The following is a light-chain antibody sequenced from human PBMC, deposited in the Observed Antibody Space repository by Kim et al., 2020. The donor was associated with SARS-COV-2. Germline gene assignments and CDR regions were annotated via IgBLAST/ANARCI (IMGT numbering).Light chain of an antibody. CDR2: AAS. Sequence: SASVGDRVTITCRASQRISSWLAWYQQKPGKAPNLLIFAASSLQSGVQSRFSGSGSGTDFSLTISSLQPEDSATYYCQQANSFPYTFGQGTKLEI. CDR1: QRISSW. CDR3: QQANSFPYT. J-gene: IGKJ2*01. V-gene: IGKV1-12*01.